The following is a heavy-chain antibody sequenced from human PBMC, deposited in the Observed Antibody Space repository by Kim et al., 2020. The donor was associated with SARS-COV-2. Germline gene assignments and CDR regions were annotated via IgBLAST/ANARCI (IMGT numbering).Heavy chain of an antibody. CDR1: GGSISSSSYY. J-gene: IGHJ6*01. CDR2: IYYSGST. CDR3: ARDKMTTVTTFYYYYG. Sequence: SETLSLTCTVSGGSISSSSYYWGWIRQPPGKGLEWIGSIYYSGSTYYNPSLKSRVTISVDTSKNQFSLKLSSVTAADTAVYYCARDKMTTVTTFYYYYG. V-gene: IGHV4-39*07. D-gene: IGHD4-17*01.